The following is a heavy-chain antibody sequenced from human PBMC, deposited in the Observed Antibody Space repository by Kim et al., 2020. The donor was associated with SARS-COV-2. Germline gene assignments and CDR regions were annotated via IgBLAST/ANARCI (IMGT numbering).Heavy chain of an antibody. Sequence: GGSLRLSCAASGFTFDDYTMHWVRQAPGKGLEWVSLISWDGGSTYYADSVKGRFTISRDNSKNSLYLQMNSLRTEDTALYYCAKDKSWLTPQGGDAFDIWGQGTMVTVSS. CDR2: ISWDGGST. CDR1: GFTFDDYT. D-gene: IGHD6-13*01. V-gene: IGHV3-43*01. J-gene: IGHJ3*02. CDR3: AKDKSWLTPQGGDAFDI.